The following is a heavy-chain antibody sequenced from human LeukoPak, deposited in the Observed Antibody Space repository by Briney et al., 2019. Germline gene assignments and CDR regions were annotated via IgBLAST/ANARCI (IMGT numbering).Heavy chain of an antibody. CDR2: ISGSGGST. J-gene: IGHJ4*02. CDR3: AKDSNVLRYFDWLGDFDY. V-gene: IGHV3-23*01. CDR1: GFTFSSYA. Sequence: PGGSLRLSCAASGFTFSSYAMSWVRQAPGEGLEWVSAISGSGGSTYYADSVKGRFTISRDNSKNTLYLQMNSLRAEDTAVYYCAKDSNVLRYFDWLGDFDYWGQGTLVTVSS. D-gene: IGHD3-9*01.